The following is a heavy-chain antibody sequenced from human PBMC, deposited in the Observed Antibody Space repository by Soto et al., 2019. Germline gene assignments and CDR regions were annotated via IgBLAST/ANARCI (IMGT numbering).Heavy chain of an antibody. J-gene: IGHJ5*02. Sequence: QVQLVQSGAEVKKPGASVKVSCKASGYTFSTYGFSWVRQAPGQGLEWMGWIGADNGDTNYAQNFQGRVTMTTDTSQTTSYMELRSLTSAAKAVYFCARDWKGAEGFDPWGQGTLVTVSS. CDR3: ARDWKGAEGFDP. V-gene: IGHV1-18*01. CDR2: IGADNGDT. CDR1: GYTFSTYG. D-gene: IGHD1-1*01.